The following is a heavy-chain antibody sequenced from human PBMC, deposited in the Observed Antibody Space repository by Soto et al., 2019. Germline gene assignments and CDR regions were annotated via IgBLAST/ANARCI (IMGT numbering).Heavy chain of an antibody. CDR3: AREDCSGGSCPFDY. D-gene: IGHD2-15*01. Sequence: WASVKVSCKASGGTFSSYAISWVRQAPGQGLEWMGGIIPIFGTANYAQKFQGRVTITADESTSTAYMELSSLRSEDTAVYYCAREDCSGGSCPFDYWGQGTLVTVSS. CDR2: IIPIFGTA. V-gene: IGHV1-69*13. CDR1: GGTFSSYA. J-gene: IGHJ4*02.